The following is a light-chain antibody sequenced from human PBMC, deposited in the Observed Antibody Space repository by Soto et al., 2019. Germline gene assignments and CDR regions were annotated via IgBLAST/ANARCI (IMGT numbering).Light chain of an antibody. J-gene: IGLJ2*01. V-gene: IGLV1-44*01. CDR2: SSH. Sequence: QSVLTQPPSASGTPGQRVTISCSGSSSNIGDYHVHWYQQLPGAAPKVLIHSSHQRPSGVPDRFSGSKSGTSDSLAISGLQSEDEDDYYCAAWDDSLNGVVFGGGTKVTVL. CDR3: AAWDDSLNGVV. CDR1: SSNIGDYH.